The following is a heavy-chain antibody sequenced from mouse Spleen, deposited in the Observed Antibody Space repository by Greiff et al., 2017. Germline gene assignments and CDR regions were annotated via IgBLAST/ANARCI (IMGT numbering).Heavy chain of an antibody. V-gene: IGHV1-55*01. CDR1: GYTFTSYW. CDR3: ARDYGSPYAMDY. Sequence: VQLQQPGAELVKPGASVKMPCKASGYTFTSYWITWVKQRPGQGLEWIGDIYPGSGSTNYNEKFKSKATLTVDTSSSTAYMQLSSLTSEDSAVYYCARDYGSPYAMDYWGQGTSVTVSS. J-gene: IGHJ4*01. CDR2: IYPGSGST. D-gene: IGHD1-1*01.